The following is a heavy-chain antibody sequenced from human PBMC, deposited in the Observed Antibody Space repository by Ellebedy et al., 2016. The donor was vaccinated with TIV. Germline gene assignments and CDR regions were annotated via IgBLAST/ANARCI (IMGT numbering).Heavy chain of an antibody. D-gene: IGHD2-21*01. CDR1: GFTFSSYG. J-gene: IGHJ5*02. Sequence: GESLKISCAASGFTFSSYGMHWVRQAPGKGLEWVAVISYDGSNKYYADSVKGRFTISRDNSKNTLNLQMNSLRAEDTAVYYCARAGGFSDFVVLDVAPRWFDPWGQGILVTVFS. V-gene: IGHV3-30*03. CDR3: ARAGGFSDFVVLDVAPRWFDP. CDR2: ISYDGSNK.